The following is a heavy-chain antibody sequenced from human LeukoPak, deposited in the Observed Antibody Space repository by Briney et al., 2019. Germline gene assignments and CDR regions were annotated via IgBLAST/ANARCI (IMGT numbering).Heavy chain of an antibody. V-gene: IGHV3-9*01. CDR1: GFTFDDFA. D-gene: IGHD6-19*01. J-gene: IGHJ1*01. Sequence: QPGGSLRLSCAASGFTFDDFAMHWVRQVPGKGLEWVSSISWSSSSLAYADSVNGRFIISRDNAKNSVHLQMNSLRAEDTALYYCAKDVASGWAMGGFGFWGLGILVTVSS. CDR2: ISWSSSSL. CDR3: AKDVASGWAMGGFGF.